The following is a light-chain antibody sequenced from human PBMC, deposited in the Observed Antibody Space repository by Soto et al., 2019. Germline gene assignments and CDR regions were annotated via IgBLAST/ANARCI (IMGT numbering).Light chain of an antibody. J-gene: IGKJ1*01. CDR1: QNINAW. CDR3: QPYNSYSEA. V-gene: IGKV1-5*01. Sequence: EIHMTQFPSSRSVSLGERVPITWGTIQNINAWLAWYQQRPGQAPKLLIYDASTVQSGVPSRFSGSGSGTEFTLTISSLQPDDFATYYCQPYNSYSEAVGQGTKVEI. CDR2: DAS.